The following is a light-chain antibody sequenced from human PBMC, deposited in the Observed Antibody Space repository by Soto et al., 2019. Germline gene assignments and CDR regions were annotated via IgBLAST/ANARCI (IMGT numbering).Light chain of an antibody. CDR2: DAS. Sequence: DIQMTQSPSSLSASVGDRVTITCRASQDIRNFLNSYQQKPGKAPKLLIYDASNLETGVPSRFSGSGSGTDFTFTISSLQPEDIATYYCQQYDILPTFGQGTKLEIK. V-gene: IGKV1-33*01. J-gene: IGKJ2*01. CDR1: QDIRNF. CDR3: QQYDILPT.